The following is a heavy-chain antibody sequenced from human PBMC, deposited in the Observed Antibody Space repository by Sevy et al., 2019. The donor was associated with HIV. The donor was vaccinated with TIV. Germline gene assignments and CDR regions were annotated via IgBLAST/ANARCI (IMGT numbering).Heavy chain of an antibody. CDR2: IYYNGHI. J-gene: IGHJ4*02. CDR1: GGSITSLY. V-gene: IGHV4-59*08. D-gene: IGHD1-26*01. CDR3: AGENAWGRGYS. Sequence: SETLSLTCTVSGGSITSLYWNWIQQPPGKGLEWIANIYYNGHINYNPYLKSRVTLSLDTSKNQFSLRLSSVTAADTAMYYCAGENAWGRGYSWGQGTLVTVSS.